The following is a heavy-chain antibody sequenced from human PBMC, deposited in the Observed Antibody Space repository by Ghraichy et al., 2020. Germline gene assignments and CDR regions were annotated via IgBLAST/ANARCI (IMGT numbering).Heavy chain of an antibody. J-gene: IGHJ4*02. Sequence: GGSLRLSCAASVFTFSSYTMSWVRQAPGKGLEWVSAISASGDSTYYADFVKGRFTISRDNSKNTLYLQMNSLRAEDTAVYYCAKAKYNSSWYLLFDYWGQGTLVTVSS. D-gene: IGHD6-13*01. CDR3: AKAKYNSSWYLLFDY. CDR2: ISASGDST. V-gene: IGHV3-23*01. CDR1: VFTFSSYT.